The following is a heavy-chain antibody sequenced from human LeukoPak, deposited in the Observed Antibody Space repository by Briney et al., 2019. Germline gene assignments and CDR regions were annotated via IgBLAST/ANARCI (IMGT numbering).Heavy chain of an antibody. Sequence: SETLSLTCTVSGVSIRSSSYFWAWIRQPPGKGLEWIGSIYYTGNTHNNPSLKSRVTLSVDTPKNQFSLKLNSVTAADTAVYYCARHYGPWGQGTLVTVSS. D-gene: IGHD3-10*01. CDR1: GVSIRSSSYF. CDR2: IYYTGNT. V-gene: IGHV4-39*01. CDR3: ARHYGP. J-gene: IGHJ5*02.